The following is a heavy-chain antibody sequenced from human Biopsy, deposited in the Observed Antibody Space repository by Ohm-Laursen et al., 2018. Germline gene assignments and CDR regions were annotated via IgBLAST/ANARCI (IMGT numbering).Heavy chain of an antibody. Sequence: SLRLSCTASGFTFSSYGMHWVRQTPGKGLEWVAAIWYDGSNKNYADSVKGRFTISRDNSKNTLYLQMNSLRGEDTAVYYCAKCMTGGSNYYFHHCGQGTLVTVSS. D-gene: IGHD2-8*01. CDR3: AKCMTGGSNYYFHH. CDR1: GFTFSSYG. CDR2: IWYDGSNK. V-gene: IGHV3-33*06. J-gene: IGHJ4*02.